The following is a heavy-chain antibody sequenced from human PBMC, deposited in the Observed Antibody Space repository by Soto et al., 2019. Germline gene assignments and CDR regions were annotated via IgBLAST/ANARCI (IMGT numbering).Heavy chain of an antibody. V-gene: IGHV4-31*03. D-gene: IGHD6-19*01. CDR1: GASIRTVGYY. CDR2: IYYTGTGNT. Sequence: QVQLQESGPRLVKPSETLSLTCTVSGASIRTVGYYWSWIRQRPGKGPEWIANIYYTGTGNTQYNPSLESRVTMSLDTSKNQFSLRLTSVTAADTAMYYCATNGHFRFDTSGSVPFNYWGQGSLVTVSS. CDR3: ATNGHFRFDTSGSVPFNY. J-gene: IGHJ4*02.